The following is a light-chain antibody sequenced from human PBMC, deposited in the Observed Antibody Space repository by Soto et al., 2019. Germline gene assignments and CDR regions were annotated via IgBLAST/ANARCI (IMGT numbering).Light chain of an antibody. V-gene: IGKV3-20*01. Sequence: EIVLTQSPGTLSLSRGERATLSCRASQSVRSSYLAWYQQKPGQAPRLLIYGASSRATGIPDRFSGSGSGTDFTLTISRLEPEDFAVYYCQQYGSSLITFGQGTRLEIK. CDR1: QSVRSSY. CDR3: QQYGSSLIT. J-gene: IGKJ5*01. CDR2: GAS.